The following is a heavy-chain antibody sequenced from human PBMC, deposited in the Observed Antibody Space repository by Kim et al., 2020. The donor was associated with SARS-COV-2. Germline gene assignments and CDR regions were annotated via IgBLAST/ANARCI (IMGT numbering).Heavy chain of an antibody. V-gene: IGHV3-15*01. D-gene: IGHD4-17*01. CDR2: ITSKTDGGTT. J-gene: IGHJ3*02. CDR3: TTGLRVGDSDAFDI. Sequence: GGSLRLSCAASGFTFNNAWMTWVRQAPGKGLEWVGRITSKTDGGTTYYAAPVKGRFTISRDDSKNSLSLQMSSLETEDTAIYYCTTGLRVGDSDAFDIWGQGTLVTVSS. CDR1: GFTFNNAW.